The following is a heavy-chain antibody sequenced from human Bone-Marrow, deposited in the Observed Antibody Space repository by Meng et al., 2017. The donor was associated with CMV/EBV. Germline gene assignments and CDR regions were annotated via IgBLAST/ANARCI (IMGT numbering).Heavy chain of an antibody. V-gene: IGHV3-30*04. CDR3: GREAIAVDGGFDY. Sequence: LKISCSASGFTFSSYAMHWVRQAPGKGLEWVAVISYDGSNKYYADSVKGRFTITRDNSKNTLYLQMNSLRAEDTAVYYCGREAIAVDGGFDYWGQGTLVTVSS. D-gene: IGHD6-19*01. J-gene: IGHJ4*02. CDR1: GFTFSSYA. CDR2: ISYDGSNK.